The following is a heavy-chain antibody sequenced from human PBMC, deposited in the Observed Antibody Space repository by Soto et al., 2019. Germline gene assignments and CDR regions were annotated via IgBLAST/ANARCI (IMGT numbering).Heavy chain of an antibody. CDR3: AREYYYTMDV. CDR2: IDSSTKYT. J-gene: IGHJ6*02. V-gene: IGHV3-11*05. Sequence: QVQLVESGGGLVRPGGSLRLSCEASGFTFRDYYMTWFRQAPGKGLEWLSYIDSSTKYTNYADSVKGRFTISRDNAKNSLYLQVNSLRADYTAVYYCAREYYYTMDVWGQGTMVTVSS. CDR1: GFTFRDYY.